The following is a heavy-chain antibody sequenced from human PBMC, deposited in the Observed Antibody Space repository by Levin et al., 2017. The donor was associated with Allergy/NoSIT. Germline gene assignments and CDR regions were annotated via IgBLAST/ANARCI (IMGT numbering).Heavy chain of an antibody. J-gene: IGHJ3*02. CDR2: FNPNSGAT. V-gene: IGHV1-2*02. CDR1: GYSFTGYY. Sequence: GESLKISCKASGYSFTGYYIHWVRQAPGQGLEWMGWFNPNSGATDYAQKFQGRVTMTRDTSITTAYMELSRLRSDDTAVYYCARVVVRGVILDGFDIWGQGTMVTVS. D-gene: IGHD3-10*01. CDR3: ARVVVRGVILDGFDI.